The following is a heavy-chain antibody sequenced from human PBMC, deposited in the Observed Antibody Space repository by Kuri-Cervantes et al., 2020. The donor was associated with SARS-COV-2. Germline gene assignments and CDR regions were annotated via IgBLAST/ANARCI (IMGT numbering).Heavy chain of an antibody. CDR3: ARDLVVSSGWDYYMDV. J-gene: IGHJ6*03. CDR2: ISENGTKT. V-gene: IGHV3-23*01. D-gene: IGHD6-19*01. CDR1: GFTFSGYA. Sequence: GESLKISCAASGFTFSGYAMGWVRQAPGKGLEWVSLISENGTKTYNADSVKGRFTVSRDNSKNTLYLQVNSLRAEDTAVYYCARDLVVSSGWDYYMDVWGKGTTVTVSS.